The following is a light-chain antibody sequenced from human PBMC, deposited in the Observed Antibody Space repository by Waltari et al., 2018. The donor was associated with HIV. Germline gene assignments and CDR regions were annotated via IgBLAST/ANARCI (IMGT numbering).Light chain of an antibody. CDR2: KDI. V-gene: IGLV3-25*03. Sequence: SYDLTQTPSVSVSPGQTARINCSRGALPKKYSSWYRQTAGQAPMLLIFKDIERPSGIPERISGSGSGTGVTLTISDVQAEDEGDYFCQSTDYDGTWVFGGGTKLTVL. CDR1: ALPKKY. CDR3: QSTDYDGTWV. J-gene: IGLJ3*02.